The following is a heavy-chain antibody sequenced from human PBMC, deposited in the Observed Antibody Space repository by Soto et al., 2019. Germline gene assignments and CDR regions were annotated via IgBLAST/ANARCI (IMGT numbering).Heavy chain of an antibody. J-gene: IGHJ4*02. V-gene: IGHV1-3*01. CDR2: INAGNGNT. CDR1: GYTFTSYA. CDR3: ARDKYALYYDILTGYYNSVYFDY. D-gene: IGHD3-9*01. Sequence: GASVKVSCKASGYTFTSYAMHWVRQAPGQRLEWMGWINAGNGNTKYSQKFQGRVTITRDTSASTAYMDLSSLRSEDTAVYYCARDKYALYYDILTGYYNSVYFDYWGQGTLVTVSS.